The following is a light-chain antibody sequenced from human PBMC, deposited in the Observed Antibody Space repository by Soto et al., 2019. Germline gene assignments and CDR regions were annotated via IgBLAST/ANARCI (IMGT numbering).Light chain of an antibody. CDR1: QGISSY. V-gene: IGKV1-9*01. Sequence: DIQLTQSPSFLSASVGDRVTITCRASQGISSYLAWYQQKPGKAPKLLIYAACTLQSGVPSRFSGSGSGTEFTLTISSLQPEDFATYYCQQLNSYPLTFGGGTKVDIK. J-gene: IGKJ4*01. CDR3: QQLNSYPLT. CDR2: AAC.